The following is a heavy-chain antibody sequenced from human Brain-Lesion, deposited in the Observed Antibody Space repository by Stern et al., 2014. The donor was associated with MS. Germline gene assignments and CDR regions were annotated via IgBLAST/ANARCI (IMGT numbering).Heavy chain of an antibody. CDR3: AKDRQYLTYFFDH. CDR2: VSYDGSNK. J-gene: IGHJ5*02. D-gene: IGHD2/OR15-2a*01. Sequence: VQLVASVGGVVQPGRPLRLSCVASGFTFGSCAMHWVRQAPGKGLEWVAGVSYDGSNKYYADSVKGRFTISRDNSQNTLYMQMSSLRPEDTAVYYCAKDRQYLTYFFDHWGQGSLVTVSS. CDR1: GFTFGSCA. V-gene: IGHV3-30*18.